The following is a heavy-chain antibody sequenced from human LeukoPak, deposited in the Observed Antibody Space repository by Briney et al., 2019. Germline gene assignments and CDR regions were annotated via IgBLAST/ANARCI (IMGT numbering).Heavy chain of an antibody. J-gene: IGHJ6*03. CDR1: GGSFSGYY. V-gene: IGHV4-34*01. CDR3: ARGRYGAPWYYYYMDV. Sequence: TPSETLSLTCAVYGGSFSGYYWSWIRQPPGKGLEWIGEINHSGGTNYNPSLKSRVTISVDTSKNQFSLKLSSVTAADTAVYYCARGRYGAPWYYYYMDVWGKGTTVTVSS. CDR2: INHSGGT. D-gene: IGHD4-17*01.